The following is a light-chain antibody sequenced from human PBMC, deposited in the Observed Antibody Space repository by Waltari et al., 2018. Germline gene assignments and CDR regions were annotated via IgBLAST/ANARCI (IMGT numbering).Light chain of an antibody. Sequence: DIVLTQSPATLSLSPGESATLSCRASQSVSRYLAWYQQKPGQAPRLLIYDASNSATGIPARFSGSGSGTDFTLTISSLEPEDFAVYYCQQRSNWPTFGGGTKVEIK. J-gene: IGKJ4*01. CDR2: DAS. CDR1: QSVSRY. V-gene: IGKV3-11*01. CDR3: QQRSNWPT.